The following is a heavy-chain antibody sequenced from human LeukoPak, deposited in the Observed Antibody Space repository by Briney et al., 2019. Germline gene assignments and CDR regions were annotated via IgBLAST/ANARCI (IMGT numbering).Heavy chain of an antibody. CDR1: GFTFSDYY. V-gene: IGHV3-21*01. J-gene: IGHJ4*02. CDR2: ISSSSSYI. CDR3: AKEITGGSSGNY. Sequence: PGGSLRLSCAASGFTFSDYYMNWVRQAPGKGLEWVSSISSSSSYIYYADSVKGRFTISRDNAKNSLYLQMNSLRAEDTAVYYCAKEITGGSSGNYWGQGTLVTVSS. D-gene: IGHD1-14*01.